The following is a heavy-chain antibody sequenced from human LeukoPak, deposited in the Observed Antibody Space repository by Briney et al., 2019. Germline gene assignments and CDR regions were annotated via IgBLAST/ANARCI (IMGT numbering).Heavy chain of an antibody. V-gene: IGHV3-30-3*01. J-gene: IGHJ4*02. CDR3: ARDRSSSWALDY. Sequence: GGSLRLSCAASGFTFSSYAMHWVRQAPGKGLEWVAVISYDGSNKYYADSVKGRFTISRDSSKNTLYLQMNSLRAEDTAVYYCARDRSSSWALDYWGQGTLVTVSS. CDR2: ISYDGSNK. D-gene: IGHD6-13*01. CDR1: GFTFSSYA.